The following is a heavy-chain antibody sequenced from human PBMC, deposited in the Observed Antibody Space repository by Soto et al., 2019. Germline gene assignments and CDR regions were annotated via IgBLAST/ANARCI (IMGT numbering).Heavy chain of an antibody. J-gene: IGHJ3*02. CDR1: GGSISSGGYY. Sequence: SETLSLTCTVSGGSISSGGYYWSWIRQHPGKGLEWIGYIYYSGSTYYNPSLTSRVTVSVDTSKNRFSLKLSSVTAADTAVYYCARFSKIAARGPADAFDIWGQGTMVTVSS. CDR2: IYYSGST. CDR3: ARFSKIAARGPADAFDI. D-gene: IGHD6-6*01. V-gene: IGHV4-31*03.